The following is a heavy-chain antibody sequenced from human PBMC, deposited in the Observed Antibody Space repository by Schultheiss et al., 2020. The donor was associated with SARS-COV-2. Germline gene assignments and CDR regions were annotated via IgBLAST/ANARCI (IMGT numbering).Heavy chain of an antibody. CDR3: ARGYYGDYSSSWFDP. D-gene: IGHD4-17*01. V-gene: IGHV3-48*03. CDR2: ISSTSSAI. Sequence: GGSLRLSCTASGFTFSSYEMNWVRQAPGKGLEWLSYISSTSSAIYSADSVKDRFTISRDNANNLLYLQMNSLRVEDTAVYYCARGYYGDYSSSWFDPWGQGALVTVAS. CDR1: GFTFSSYE. J-gene: IGHJ5*02.